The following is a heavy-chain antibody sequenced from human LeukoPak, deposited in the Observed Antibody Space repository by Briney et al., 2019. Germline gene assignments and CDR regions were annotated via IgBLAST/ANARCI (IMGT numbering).Heavy chain of an antibody. V-gene: IGHV4-38-2*02. D-gene: IGHD5/OR15-5a*01. Sequence: SETLSLTCTVSGYSISSGYYWGWIRQSPGKGLEWIGSIYNSGSTCYNPSLKSRVTISLDTSKNQFSLRLTSVTAADTAVYFCATLVSTRYYFDYWGQGTLVTVSS. J-gene: IGHJ4*02. CDR1: GYSISSGYY. CDR3: ATLVSTRYYFDY. CDR2: IYNSGST.